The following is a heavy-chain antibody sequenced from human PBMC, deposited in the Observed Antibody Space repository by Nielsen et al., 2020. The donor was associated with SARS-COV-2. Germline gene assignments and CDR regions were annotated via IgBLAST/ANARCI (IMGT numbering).Heavy chain of an antibody. J-gene: IGHJ2*01. CDR3: ARAGGSGWYFDL. V-gene: IGHV1-46*01. D-gene: IGHD3-10*01. CDR2: INPSGGST. Sequence: ASVKVSCKASGYTFTSYAMNWVRQAPGQGLEWMGIINPSGGSTSYAQKFQGRVTMTRDTSTSTVYMELSSLRSEDTAVYYCARAGGSGWYFDLWGRGTLVTVSS. CDR1: GYTFTSYA.